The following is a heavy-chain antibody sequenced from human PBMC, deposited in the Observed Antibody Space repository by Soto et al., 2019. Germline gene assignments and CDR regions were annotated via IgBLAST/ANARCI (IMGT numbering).Heavy chain of an antibody. CDR2: IFPLTDIP. J-gene: IGHJ4*02. V-gene: IGHV1-69*04. CDR1: GYTFNNYP. Sequence: SVKVSCKASGYTFNNYPINWVRQAPGQGLEWMGSIFPLTDIPDYAQNFQARLTISADKSTSTAYMELSSLTSDDTAMYFCARGPLVVLNYFESWGQGTLVTVSS. CDR3: ARGPLVVLNYFES.